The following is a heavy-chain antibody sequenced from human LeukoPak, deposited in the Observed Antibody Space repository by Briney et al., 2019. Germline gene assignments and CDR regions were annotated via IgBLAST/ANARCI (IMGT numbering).Heavy chain of an antibody. J-gene: IGHJ4*02. CDR1: GFSISRGFY. V-gene: IGHV4-38-2*01. D-gene: IGHD3-10*01. CDR2: IHYSGET. CDR3: ARTRYCYNSRSYGAPYYFDY. Sequence: SETLSLTCSVSGFSISRGFYWGWIRQPPGKGLEWIGNIHYSGETYFNPSLKSRLTTSVDTSKNQFSLNLSSVTAADTAVYYCARTRYCYNSRSYGAPYYFDYWGQGTLVTVSS.